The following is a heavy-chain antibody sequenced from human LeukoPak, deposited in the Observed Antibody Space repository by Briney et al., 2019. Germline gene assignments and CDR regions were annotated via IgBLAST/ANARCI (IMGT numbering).Heavy chain of an antibody. D-gene: IGHD3-9*01. V-gene: IGHV3-11*04. J-gene: IGHJ4*02. CDR1: GFTFSDYY. Sequence: GGSLRLSCAASGFTFSDYYRSWIRQAPGKGLEGVSYISNSCSTIYYADSVNGRFTISRDNAKNSLYLQMNSLRADDTAAYYCARVPLRYFDWSYFDYWGQGTLVTVSS. CDR3: ARVPLRYFDWSYFDY. CDR2: ISNSCSTI.